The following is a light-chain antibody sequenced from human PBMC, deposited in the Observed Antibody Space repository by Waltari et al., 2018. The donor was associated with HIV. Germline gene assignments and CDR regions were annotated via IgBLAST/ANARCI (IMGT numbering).Light chain of an antibody. CDR1: ESLNSH. V-gene: IGKV3-15*01. J-gene: IGKJ2*01. Sequence: VMTQSPATISKSRGETATLSCRASESLNSHLAWYQHKPGQPPRLLIYGASTRAFGIPARCSGSGSGTEFSLTISSLQSEDFAVYYCQQYNNWPPYTFGQGTRLEIK. CDR2: GAS. CDR3: QQYNNWPPYT.